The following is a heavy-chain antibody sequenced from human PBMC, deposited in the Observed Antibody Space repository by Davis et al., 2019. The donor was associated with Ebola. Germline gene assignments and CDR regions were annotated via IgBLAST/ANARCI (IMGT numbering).Heavy chain of an antibody. J-gene: IGHJ4*02. D-gene: IGHD3-16*01. CDR1: GGSISTYH. Sequence: PSETLSLTCTVSGGSISTYHWTWIRQPPGKGLEWIGEIFYTGKTTYIPSLKSRVTISMDKTKNQFSLRLTSVTAADTAMYYCTSRPIRSVSGGLDSWGQGTLVIVSS. CDR3: TSRPIRSVSGGLDS. CDR2: IFYTGKT. V-gene: IGHV4-59*12.